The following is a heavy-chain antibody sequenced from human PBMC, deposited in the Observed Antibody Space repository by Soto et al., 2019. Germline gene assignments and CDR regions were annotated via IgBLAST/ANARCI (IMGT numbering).Heavy chain of an antibody. CDR1: GYSISSVYY. D-gene: IGHD3-10*01. CDR3: ARHGYGSGSYYTGNWFDP. Sequence: SETLSLTCAVSGYSISSVYYWGWIRQTPGKGLEWIGSIYHSGSTYYNPSLKSRVTISVDTSKNQVSLKLSSVTAADTAVYYCARHGYGSGSYYTGNWFDPWGQGTLVTVSS. CDR2: IYHSGST. J-gene: IGHJ5*02. V-gene: IGHV4-38-2*01.